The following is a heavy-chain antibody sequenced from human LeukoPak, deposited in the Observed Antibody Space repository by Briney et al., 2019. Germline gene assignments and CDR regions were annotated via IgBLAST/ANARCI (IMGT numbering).Heavy chain of an antibody. J-gene: IGHJ4*02. Sequence: ASVKVSCKASGHTFTGYYMHWVRQAPGQGLEWMGWINPNSGGTNYAQKFQGRVTMTRDTSISTAYMELSRLRSDDTAVYYCARDPGDGYNDYFDYWGQGTLVTVSS. CDR2: INPNSGGT. CDR3: ARDPGDGYNDYFDY. CDR1: GHTFTGYY. D-gene: IGHD5-24*01. V-gene: IGHV1-2*02.